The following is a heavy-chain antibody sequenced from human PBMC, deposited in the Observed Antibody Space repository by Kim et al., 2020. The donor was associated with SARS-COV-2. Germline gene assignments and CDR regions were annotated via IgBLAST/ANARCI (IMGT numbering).Heavy chain of an antibody. Sequence: SVKVSCKASGGTFSSYAISWVRQAPGQGLEWMGGIIPIFGTANYAQKFQGRVTITADESTSTAYMELSSLRSEDTAVYYCASLPSFINALDYWGQGTLVTVSS. CDR1: GGTFSSYA. D-gene: IGHD3-10*01. CDR3: ASLPSFINALDY. J-gene: IGHJ4*02. V-gene: IGHV1-69*13. CDR2: IIPIFGTA.